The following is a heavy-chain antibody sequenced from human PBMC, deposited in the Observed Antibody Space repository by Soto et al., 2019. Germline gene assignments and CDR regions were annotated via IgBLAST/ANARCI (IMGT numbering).Heavy chain of an antibody. CDR1: GGSISSYY. D-gene: IGHD3-22*01. J-gene: IGHJ4*02. CDR2: IYYSGST. CDR3: AGASGYYGSSGYPFDY. Sequence: SETLSLTCTVSGGSISSYYWSWIRQPPGKGLEWIGYIYYSGSTNFIPSLKSRVTISVDTSKNQFSLKLSFVTAADTAVYYCAGASGYYGSSGYPFDYWGQGTLVTVSS. V-gene: IGHV4-59*01.